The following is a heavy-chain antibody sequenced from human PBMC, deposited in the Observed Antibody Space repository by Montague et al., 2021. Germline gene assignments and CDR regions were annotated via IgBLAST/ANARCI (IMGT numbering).Heavy chain of an antibody. Sequence: SETLSLTCAVSGGSISTCSYYLGWIPKPPAKGPEAIGSIYNSCITYSDPSLKNRVTISADTSQKQFSLKLNSVTAADTAVYYCARERSDFDTVDSIYYYMDVWGKGTPVTVAS. J-gene: IGHJ6*03. V-gene: IGHV4-39*07. CDR1: GGSISTCSYY. D-gene: IGHD2-21*02. CDR3: ARERSDFDTVDSIYYYMDV. CDR2: IYNSCIT.